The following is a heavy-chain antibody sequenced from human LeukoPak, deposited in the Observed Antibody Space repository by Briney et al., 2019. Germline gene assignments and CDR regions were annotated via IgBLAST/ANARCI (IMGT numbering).Heavy chain of an antibody. J-gene: IGHJ4*02. Sequence: GGSLRLSCAASGFTFSIYSMNWVPQAPEKGLEWVSSISSSGTNKYYADSVKGRFTISRDNAKNSLYLQMNSLRAEDTAVYYCASGSYDTRRYDYWGQGILVTVTS. D-gene: IGHD1-26*01. V-gene: IGHV3-21*06. CDR2: ISSSGTNK. CDR3: ASGSYDTRRYDY. CDR1: GFTFSIYS.